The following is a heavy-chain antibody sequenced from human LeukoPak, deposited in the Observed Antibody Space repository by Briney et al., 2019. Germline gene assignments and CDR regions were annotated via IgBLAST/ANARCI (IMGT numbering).Heavy chain of an antibody. J-gene: IGHJ4*02. Sequence: GGSLRLSCAASGFTFSPIAISWVRQAPGKGLQWVSGICGDSRTHYTDSVEGRFTISRNNSKNVLYPQMDHRRGGETAVYYFGKEIFEWSFLHGGQGTRVTVPS. CDR2: ICGDSRT. CDR1: GFTFSPIA. CDR3: GKEIFEWSFLH. V-gene: IGHV3-23*01. D-gene: IGHD3-3*01.